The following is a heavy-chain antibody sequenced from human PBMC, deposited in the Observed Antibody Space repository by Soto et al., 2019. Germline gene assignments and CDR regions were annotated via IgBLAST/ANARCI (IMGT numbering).Heavy chain of an antibody. V-gene: IGHV1-18*01. Sequence: ASVKVSCKASGYTFTSYGISWVRQAPGQGLEWMGWISAYNGNTNYAQKLQGRVTMTTDTSTSTAYMELRSLRSDDTAVYYCARVGGTGYFYGLLSHGMDVWGQGTTVTVSS. CDR3: ARVGGTGYFYGLLSHGMDV. CDR1: GYTFTSYG. J-gene: IGHJ6*02. D-gene: IGHD3-9*01. CDR2: ISAYNGNT.